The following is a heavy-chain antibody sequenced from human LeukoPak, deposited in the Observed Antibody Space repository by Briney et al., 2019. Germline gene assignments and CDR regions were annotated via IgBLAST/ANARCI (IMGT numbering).Heavy chain of an antibody. V-gene: IGHV3-21*01. CDR3: ARVLASSRYYDFWSGPVSYGMDV. Sequence: GGSLRLSCAASGFTFSSYSMNWVRQAPGKGLEWVSSISSSSSYIYYADSVKGRFTISRDNAKNSLYLQMNSLRAEDTAVYYCARVLASSRYYDFWSGPVSYGMDVWGQGTVLTVSS. D-gene: IGHD3-3*01. CDR1: GFTFSSYS. CDR2: ISSSSSYI. J-gene: IGHJ6*02.